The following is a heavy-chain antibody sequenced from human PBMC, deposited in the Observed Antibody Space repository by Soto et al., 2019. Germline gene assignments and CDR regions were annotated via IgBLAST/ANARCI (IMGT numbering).Heavy chain of an antibody. CDR1: GFTFSSYS. CDR3: ASLSTYESYYFDY. D-gene: IGHD5-12*01. Sequence: GGSLRLSCAASGFTFSSYSMNWVRQAPGKGLEWVSYISSSSSTIYYADSVKGRFTISRDNAKNSLYLQMNSLRAEDTAVYYCASLSTYESYYFDYWGQGTLVTVSS. CDR2: ISSSSSTI. V-gene: IGHV3-48*01. J-gene: IGHJ4*02.